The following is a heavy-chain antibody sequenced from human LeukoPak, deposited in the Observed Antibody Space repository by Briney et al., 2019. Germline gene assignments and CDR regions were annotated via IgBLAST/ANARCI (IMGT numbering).Heavy chain of an antibody. CDR1: GFSFNNNA. CDR2: IIASSGST. J-gene: IGHJ4*02. CDR3: AKGGYDYVEVAYFDF. Sequence: GGSLRLSCTASGFSFNNNAMSWVRQAPGKGLEWVSIIIASSGSTFYADSVKGRFTISRDNSKNTLYLQMNSLSVEVTAVYYCAKGGYDYVEVAYFDFWGQGALVTVSS. D-gene: IGHD5-12*01. V-gene: IGHV3-23*01.